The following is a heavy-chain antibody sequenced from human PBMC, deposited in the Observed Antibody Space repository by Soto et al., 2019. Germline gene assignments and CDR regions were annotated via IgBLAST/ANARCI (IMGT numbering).Heavy chain of an antibody. Sequence: SETLSLTCTVSGGSISEKYWNWVRQPPGRGLEWIGLIFANGHTDYNPSLKSRVTMSVDASKNQFSLRLTSMTAADTAVYYCVASLAASGLNWLDPWGRGTLVTVSS. D-gene: IGHD6-13*01. J-gene: IGHJ5*02. CDR3: VASLAASGLNWLDP. CDR1: GGSISEKY. V-gene: IGHV4-4*07. CDR2: IFANGHT.